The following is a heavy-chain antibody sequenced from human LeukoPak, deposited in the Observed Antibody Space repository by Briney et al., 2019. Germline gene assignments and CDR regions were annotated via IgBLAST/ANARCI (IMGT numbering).Heavy chain of an antibody. V-gene: IGHV4-4*02. D-gene: IGHD3-22*01. CDR3: ACSGSANYVVVLDY. Sequence: PSETLSLTCGVSGGSISSNNWWSWVRQPPGQGLEWIGEIYHSGSTNYNPSLKSRVTISVDTSKNQFSLKLSSVTAADTAVYYCACSGSANYVVVLDYWGQGTLVTVSS. CDR2: IYHSGST. J-gene: IGHJ4*02. CDR1: GGSISSNNW.